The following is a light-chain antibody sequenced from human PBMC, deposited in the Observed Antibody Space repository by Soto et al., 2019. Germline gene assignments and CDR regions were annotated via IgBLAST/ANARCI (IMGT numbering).Light chain of an antibody. Sequence: QSGLTEEPCASGTPGQKITISCSGSSSNIGDNPVNWYQQLPGAAPKLLIYINDQRPSGVPDRFSGSKSGTSASLAISGLQPEDEADYYCAAWDDSLNTLFGTGTKVTVL. CDR3: AAWDDSLNTL. V-gene: IGLV1-44*01. CDR2: IND. CDR1: SSNIGDNP. J-gene: IGLJ1*01.